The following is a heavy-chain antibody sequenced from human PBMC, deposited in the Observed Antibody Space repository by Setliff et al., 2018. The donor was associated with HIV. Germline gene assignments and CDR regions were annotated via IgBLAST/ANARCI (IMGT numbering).Heavy chain of an antibody. Sequence: ASVKVSCKFSGGSFNTYAINWVRQATGQGLEWMGWMNPNSGNTGYAQKFQGRVTMTRNTSISTAYMELSSLRSEDTAVYYCARRHSSGWSYYYYYYGVDVWGQGTTVTVSS. CDR1: GGSFNTYA. CDR2: MNPNSGNT. D-gene: IGHD6-19*01. CDR3: ARRHSSGWSYYYYYYGVDV. V-gene: IGHV1-8*02. J-gene: IGHJ6*02.